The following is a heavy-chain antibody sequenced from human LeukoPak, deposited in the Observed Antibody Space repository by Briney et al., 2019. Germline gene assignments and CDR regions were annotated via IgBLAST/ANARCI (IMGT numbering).Heavy chain of an antibody. J-gene: IGHJ4*02. D-gene: IGHD3-22*01. Sequence: GGSLRLSCAASGFSVSTSYMSWVRQAPGKGLEYVSVLYDSGDTYYAESVKGRFTISRDNSKNTVYLQMNSLRVEDTAVYYCARAAYDSGGYTANHDFWGQGTLVTVSS. CDR3: ARAAYDSGGYTANHDF. CDR1: GFSVSTSY. CDR2: LYDSGDT. V-gene: IGHV3-53*01.